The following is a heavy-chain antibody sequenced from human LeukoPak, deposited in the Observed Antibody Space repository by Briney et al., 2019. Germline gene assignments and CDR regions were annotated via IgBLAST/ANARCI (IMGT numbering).Heavy chain of an antibody. D-gene: IGHD1-26*01. Sequence: MASETLSLTCAVSGYSISSGYYWGWIRQPPGKGLDWIGSIYHSGSTYYNPSLKSRVTISVDTSKNQFSLKLSSVTAADTAVYYCATRRGAYFDYWGQGTLVTVSS. V-gene: IGHV4-38-2*01. CDR2: IYHSGST. CDR3: ATRRGAYFDY. CDR1: GYSISSGYY. J-gene: IGHJ4*02.